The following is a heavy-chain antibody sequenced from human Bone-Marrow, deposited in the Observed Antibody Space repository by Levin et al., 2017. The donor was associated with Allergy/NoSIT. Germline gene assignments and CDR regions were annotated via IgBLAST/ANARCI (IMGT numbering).Heavy chain of an antibody. V-gene: IGHV3-48*02. CDR3: ARGGISSGWYLVDY. D-gene: IGHD6-19*01. CDR2: ISSSSSII. CDR1: GFAFSSYS. J-gene: IGHJ4*02. Sequence: PGESLKISCAASGFAFSSYSMNWVRQAPGKGLEWVSYISSSSSIIYYGDSVKGRFTISRDDAKNSLFLQMNSLRDDDTAVYYCARGGISSGWYLVDYWGQGTLVTVSS.